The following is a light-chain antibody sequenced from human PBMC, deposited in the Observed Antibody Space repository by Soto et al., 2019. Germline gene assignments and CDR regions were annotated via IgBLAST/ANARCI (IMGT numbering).Light chain of an antibody. CDR3: QQVNVYPST. V-gene: IGKV1-33*01. J-gene: IGKJ4*01. CDR1: QDISNY. CDR2: DAS. Sequence: DIQMTQSPSSLSASVGDRVTITCQASQDISNYLNWYQQKQGKAPNLLIYDASTLHSGVPSRFSVVVSGTDGTINLCSLQPEDGETYDCQQVNVYPSTFGGGTKVDIK.